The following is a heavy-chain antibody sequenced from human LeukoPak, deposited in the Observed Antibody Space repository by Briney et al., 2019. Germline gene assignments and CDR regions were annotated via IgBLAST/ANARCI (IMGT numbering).Heavy chain of an antibody. CDR1: GGSFSGYY. Sequence: SETLSLTCAVYGGSFSGYYWSWIRQPPGKGLEWIGEINHSGSTNYNPSLKSRVTISVDTSKNQFSLKLSSVTAADTAVYYGARGRLPPLENCVVGSGSSGWGGNRNWLDPWAREPWSPSPQ. CDR2: INHSGST. D-gene: IGHD5-12*01. V-gene: IGHV4-34*01. CDR3: ARGRLPPLENCVVGSGSSGWGGNRNWLDP. J-gene: IGHJ5*02.